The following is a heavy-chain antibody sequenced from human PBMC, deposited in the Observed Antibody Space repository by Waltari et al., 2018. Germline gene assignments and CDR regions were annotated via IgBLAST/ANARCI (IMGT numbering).Heavy chain of an antibody. CDR2: IYSGGST. D-gene: IGHD2-2*01. J-gene: IGHJ4*02. CDR1: GFTFSSYA. CDR3: AKDGRSSTSCYGVDY. Sequence: EVQLLESGGGLVQPGGSLRLSCAASGFTFSSYAMSWVRQAPGKGLEWVSVIYSGGSTYYADSVKGRFTISRDNSKNTLYLQMNSLRAEDTAVYYCAKDGRSSTSCYGVDYWGQGTLVTVSS. V-gene: IGHV3-23*03.